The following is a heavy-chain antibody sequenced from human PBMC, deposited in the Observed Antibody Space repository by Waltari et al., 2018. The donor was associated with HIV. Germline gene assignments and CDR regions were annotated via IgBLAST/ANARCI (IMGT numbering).Heavy chain of an antibody. CDR1: GGSLSGFL. CDR2: IVHDGTT. CDR3: ARLGAFLPGVVIVRDV. D-gene: IGHD3-3*01. J-gene: IGHJ4*02. V-gene: IGHV4-34*02. Sequence: VQLEQWGTGLLKPSETLSLTCAVYGGSLSGFLWSWVRQPPGKGLEGIWDIVHDGTTKHNPALKSPTTVPNTRFKNQFPLELNPMTAADTGVYYCARLGAFLPGVVIVRDVWGQGTLVTVSS.